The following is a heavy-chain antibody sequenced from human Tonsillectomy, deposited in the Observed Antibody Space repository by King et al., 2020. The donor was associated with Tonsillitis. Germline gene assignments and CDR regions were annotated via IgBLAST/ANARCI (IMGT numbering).Heavy chain of an antibody. Sequence: ITLKESGSTLVKPTQTLTLTCTFSGFSLSTSDVGVGWIRQPPGKALEWLALIYGDDDKRYSPSLKSRLTITKDTSKNQVVLTMTNMDPVDTGTYYCAHWDSCYDILTAYKGLAYDIWGQGTMVAVSS. CDR3: AHWDSCYDILTAYKGLAYDI. V-gene: IGHV2-5*02. CDR1: GFSLSTSDVG. D-gene: IGHD3-9*01. J-gene: IGHJ3*02. CDR2: IYGDDDK.